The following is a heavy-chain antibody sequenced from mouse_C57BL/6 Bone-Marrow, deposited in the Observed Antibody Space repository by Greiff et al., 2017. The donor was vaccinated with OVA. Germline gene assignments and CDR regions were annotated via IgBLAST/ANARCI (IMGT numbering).Heavy chain of an antibody. J-gene: IGHJ2*01. CDR2: ISSGSSTI. CDR3: ANWDDY. V-gene: IGHV5-17*01. Sequence: EVKLMESGGGLVKPGGSLKLSCAASGFTFSDYGIHWVRQAPEKGLEWVAYISSGSSTIYYADTVKGRFTISRDNAKNTLFLQMTSLRSEDTAMYYCANWDDYGGQGTTLTVSS. D-gene: IGHD4-1*01. CDR1: GFTFSDYG.